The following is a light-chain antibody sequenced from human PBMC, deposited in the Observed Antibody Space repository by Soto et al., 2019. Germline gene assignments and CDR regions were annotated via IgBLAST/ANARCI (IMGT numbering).Light chain of an antibody. J-gene: IGLJ3*02. V-gene: IGLV1-47*02. Sequence: QPVLTQSPSASGTPGQRIIISCSGSTSNIGSNYVYWYHQLPGTAPKLLMFSDNQRPWGVPDRFSGSKSGTSASLAITGLRSDDEGDYYCAAWDDGLSGWLFGGGTKLTVL. CDR2: SDN. CDR1: TSNIGSNY. CDR3: AAWDDGLSGWL.